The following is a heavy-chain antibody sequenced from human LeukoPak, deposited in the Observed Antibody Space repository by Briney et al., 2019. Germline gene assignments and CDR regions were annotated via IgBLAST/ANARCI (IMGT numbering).Heavy chain of an antibody. CDR3: ARSTLYDILTEYYFDY. CDR1: GFTFSDYH. V-gene: IGHV3-11*03. CDR2: ISSSSSYT. D-gene: IGHD3-9*01. J-gene: IGHJ4*02. Sequence: TGGSLRLSCVASGFTFSDYHISWIRQAPGKGLEWVSYISSSSSYTNYADSVKGRFTISRDSAKNSLYLQMNSLRAEDTAVYYCARSTLYDILTEYYFDYWGQGTLVTVSS.